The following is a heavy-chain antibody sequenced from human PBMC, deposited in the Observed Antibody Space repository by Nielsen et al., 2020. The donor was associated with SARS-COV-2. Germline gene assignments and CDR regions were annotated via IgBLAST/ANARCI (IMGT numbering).Heavy chain of an antibody. J-gene: IGHJ6*02. Sequence: SVKVSCKASGGTFSSYAISWVRQAPGQGLEWMGGIIPIFGTANYAQKFQGRVTITADESTSTAYMELSSLRSEDTAVYYCARGNSAPNFDWLLYRESYYYYGMDVWGQGTTVTVSS. CDR3: ARGNSAPNFDWLLYRESYYYYGMDV. CDR1: GGTFSSYA. D-gene: IGHD3-9*01. CDR2: IIPIFGTA. V-gene: IGHV1-69*13.